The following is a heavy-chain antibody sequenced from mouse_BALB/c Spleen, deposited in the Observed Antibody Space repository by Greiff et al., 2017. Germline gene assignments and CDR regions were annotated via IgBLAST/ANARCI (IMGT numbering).Heavy chain of an antibody. Sequence: VQLQQSGPGLVAPSQSLSITCTVSGFSLTSYGVHWVRQPPGKGLEWLGVIWAGGSTNYNSALMSRLSISKDNSKSQVFLKMNSLQTDDTAMYYCARGGYRYDYAMDYWGQGTSVTVSS. J-gene: IGHJ4*01. V-gene: IGHV2-9*02. CDR2: IWAGGST. CDR1: GFSLTSYG. D-gene: IGHD2-14*01. CDR3: ARGGYRYDYAMDY.